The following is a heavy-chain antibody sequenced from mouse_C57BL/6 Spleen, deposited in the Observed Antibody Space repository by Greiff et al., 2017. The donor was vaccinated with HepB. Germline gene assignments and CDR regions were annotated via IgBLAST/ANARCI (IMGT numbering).Heavy chain of an antibody. D-gene: IGHD1-1*01. J-gene: IGHJ1*03. CDR1: GFTFSDYY. CDR2: INYDGSST. V-gene: IGHV5-16*01. CDR3: AREGLYYGSSYPFDV. Sequence: DVQLVESEGGLVQPGSSMKLSCTASGFTFSDYYMAWVRQVPEKGLEWVANINYDGSSTYYLDSLKSRFIISRDNAKNILYLQMSSLKSEDTATYYCAREGLYYGSSYPFDVWGTGTTVTVSS.